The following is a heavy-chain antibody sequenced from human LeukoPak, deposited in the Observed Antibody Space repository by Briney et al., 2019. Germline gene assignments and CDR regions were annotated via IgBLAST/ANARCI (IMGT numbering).Heavy chain of an antibody. V-gene: IGHV1-18*01. CDR2: ISAYNGNT. D-gene: IGHD3-10*01. CDR3: AREGSALRDLNYFDY. J-gene: IGHJ4*02. Sequence: SVKVSCKASGYTFSNYGISWVRQAPGQGLEWMAWISAYNGNTNYAQKLQGRVTMTTDTSTSTAYMELRSLRSDDTAVYYCAREGSALRDLNYFDYWGQGTLVTVSS. CDR1: GYTFSNYG.